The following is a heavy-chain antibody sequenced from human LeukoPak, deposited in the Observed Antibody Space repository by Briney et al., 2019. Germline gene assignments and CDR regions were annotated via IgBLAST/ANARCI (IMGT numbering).Heavy chain of an antibody. Sequence: SQTLFLTCTVSGGSISSGGYYWSWIRQHPGKGLEWIGYIYYSGSTYYNPSLKSRVTISVDTSKNQFSLKLSSVTAADTAVYYCARITMVRGVSGDYWGQGTLVTVSS. J-gene: IGHJ4*02. D-gene: IGHD3-10*01. V-gene: IGHV4-31*03. CDR2: IYYSGST. CDR3: ARITMVRGVSGDY. CDR1: GGSISSGGYY.